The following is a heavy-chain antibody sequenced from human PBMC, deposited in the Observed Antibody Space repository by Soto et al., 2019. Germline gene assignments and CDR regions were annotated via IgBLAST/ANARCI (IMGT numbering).Heavy chain of an antibody. J-gene: IGHJ4*02. D-gene: IGHD3-22*01. V-gene: IGHV4-30-4*01. CDR1: GGSISSSDYY. CDR2: NYYRGST. CDR3: AVDYESSGYISY. Sequence: QVQLQESGPGLVKPSQTLSLTCTVPGGSISSSDYYWSWLRQSPGSSLEWIGYNYYRGSTDYNPALRSRVAISVDAPKSQFAPKLRSVTAADTAVYYSAVDYESSGYISYWGQGNLVTVSS.